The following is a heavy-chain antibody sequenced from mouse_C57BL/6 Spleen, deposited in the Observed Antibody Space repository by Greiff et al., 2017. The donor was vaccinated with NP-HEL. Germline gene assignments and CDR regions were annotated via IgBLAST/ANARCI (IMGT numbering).Heavy chain of an antibody. CDR3: ARSGYYDYGGFAY. CDR2: INPYNGGT. D-gene: IGHD2-4*01. CDR1: GYTFTDYY. J-gene: IGHJ3*01. Sequence: EVQLHQSGPVLVKPGASVKMSCKASGYTFTDYYMNWVKQSHGKSLEWIGVINPYNGGTSYNQKFKGKATLTVDKSSSTAYMELNSLTSEDSAVYYCARSGYYDYGGFAYWGQGTLVTVSA. V-gene: IGHV1-19*01.